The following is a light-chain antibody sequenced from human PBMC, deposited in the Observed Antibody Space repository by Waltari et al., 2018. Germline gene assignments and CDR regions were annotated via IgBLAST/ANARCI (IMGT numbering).Light chain of an antibody. CDR3: QQYYSTPWT. CDR2: WAS. Sequence: DIVMTQSPDSLAVSLAERPTINCKSSQSLLYRANKKNSLGWYQQKPGQPPKLLIYWASTRESGVPDRFSGSGSGTDFTLTISGLQAEDVAVYYCQQYYSTPWTFGQGTKVEIK. CDR1: QSLLYRANKKNS. V-gene: IGKV4-1*01. J-gene: IGKJ1*01.